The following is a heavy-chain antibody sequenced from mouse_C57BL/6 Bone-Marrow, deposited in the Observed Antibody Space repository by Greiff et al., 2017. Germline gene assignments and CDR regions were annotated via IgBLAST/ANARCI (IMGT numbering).Heavy chain of an antibody. CDR1: GYTFTSYG. J-gene: IGHJ3*01. CDR3: AQSSGRFAY. D-gene: IGHD3-2*02. Sequence: QVQLQQSGAELARPGASVKLSCKASGYTFTSYGISWVKQRTGQGLEWIGEIYPRSGNTYYNEKFKGKATLTADKSSSTAYMELRSLTSEDSAVYFCAQSSGRFAYWGQGTLVTVSA. CDR2: IYPRSGNT. V-gene: IGHV1-81*01.